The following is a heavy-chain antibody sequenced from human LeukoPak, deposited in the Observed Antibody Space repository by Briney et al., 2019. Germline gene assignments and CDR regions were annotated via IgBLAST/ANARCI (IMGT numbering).Heavy chain of an antibody. CDR2: INPNSGGT. D-gene: IGHD2-2*01. J-gene: IGHJ6*03. CDR3: ARDRGYCSSTSCYFGSYYYYMDV. Sequence: ASVKVSCKASRYTFTGYYMHWVRQAPGQGLEWMGWINPNSGGTNYAQKFQGRVTMTRDTSISTAYMELTRLRSDDTGVYYCARDRGYCSSTSCYFGSYYYYMDVWGKGTTVTVSS. CDR1: RYTFTGYY. V-gene: IGHV1-2*02.